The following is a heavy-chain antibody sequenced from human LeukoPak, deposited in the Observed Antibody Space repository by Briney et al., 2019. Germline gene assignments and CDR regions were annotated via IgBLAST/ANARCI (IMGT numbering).Heavy chain of an antibody. D-gene: IGHD1-1*01. CDR3: ARDADWNGQSCDY. J-gene: IGHJ4*02. CDR2: IYSDAGSI. CDR1: GFTFNRYW. Sequence: HPGGSLRLSCAASGFTFNRYWMHWVRQAPGKGLEWVSRIYSDAGSISYADFVKGRFTISRDNAKNTLYLQMNNLRAEDTAVYYCARDADWNGQSCDYWGQGTLVTVSS. V-gene: IGHV3-74*01.